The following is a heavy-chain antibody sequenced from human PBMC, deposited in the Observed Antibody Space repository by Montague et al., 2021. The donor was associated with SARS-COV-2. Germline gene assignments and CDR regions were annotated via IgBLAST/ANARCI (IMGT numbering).Heavy chain of an antibody. CDR2: ISKNGDRT. CDR3: AKGHLEYCSGGTCYSVGMGV. Sequence: SLRLSCAASGFTFDDYAMHWVRQAPGKGLEWVSLISKNGDRTYYXXSLKGRFTISRDNSKNSLYLQMNSQRIEDSALYYCAKGHLEYCSGGTCYSVGMGVWGQGTTVTVSS. CDR1: GFTFDDYA. V-gene: IGHV3-43*02. J-gene: IGHJ6*01. D-gene: IGHD2-15*01.